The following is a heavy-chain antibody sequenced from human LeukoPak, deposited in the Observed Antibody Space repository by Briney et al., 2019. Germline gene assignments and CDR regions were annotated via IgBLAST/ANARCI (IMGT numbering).Heavy chain of an antibody. J-gene: IGHJ4*02. CDR1: GYTFTDYY. CDR3: ARNEGGANYYFDF. CDR2: INPYNGDT. Sequence: ASVTVSCKASGYTFTDYYLHWVRHAPGQGLEWMGWINPYNGDTNYAQKFQGRVTLTRDMSISTAYMDLSSLQSDDTAVYFCARNEGGANYYFDFWGRGTLVTVSS. V-gene: IGHV1-2*02. D-gene: IGHD1-1*01.